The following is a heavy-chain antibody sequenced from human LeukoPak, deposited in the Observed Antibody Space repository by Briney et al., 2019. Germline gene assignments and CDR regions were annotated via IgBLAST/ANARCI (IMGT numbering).Heavy chain of an antibody. J-gene: IGHJ4*02. Sequence: GGSLRLSCAACGLTFDTHDTHCVRQAPGKGLEWVAVISYDGINKYYPDSVKGRFTISRDNSKNTLYLHMNSLRVEDAAVYYCATDRSTACESDYWGQGSLVTVSS. V-gene: IGHV3-30*03. CDR2: ISYDGINK. CDR3: ATDRSTACESDY. D-gene: IGHD2-2*01. CDR1: GLTFDTHD.